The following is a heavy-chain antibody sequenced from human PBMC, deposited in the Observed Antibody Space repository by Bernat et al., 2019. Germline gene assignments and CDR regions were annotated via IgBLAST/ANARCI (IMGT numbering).Heavy chain of an antibody. CDR1: GFTFSTYA. CDR2: ISHDEINR. CDR3: ASTESSYAMLSGFLLD. Sequence: CVASGFTFSTYAMHWVRQAPGKGLEWVAVISHDEINRYYSDSVKGRFTISRDNSKNTLYLKLNSLSVGDTDMYFCASTESSYAMLSGFLLDWG. J-gene: IGHJ1*01. V-gene: IGHV3-30-3*01. D-gene: IGHD3-9*01.